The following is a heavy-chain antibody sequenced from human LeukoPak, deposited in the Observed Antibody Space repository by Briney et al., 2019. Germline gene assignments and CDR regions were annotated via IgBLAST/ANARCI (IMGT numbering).Heavy chain of an antibody. V-gene: IGHV3-23*01. J-gene: IGHJ4*02. D-gene: IGHD1-26*01. CDR2: IFGSGGSP. CDR3: AKGVGPTRYYFDY. Sequence: GGSLRLSCEASGFTFGSHAMYWVRQAPGKGLEWVAGIFGSGGSPHYADPVKGRFTISRDNSRNTVYLQMNSLRAEDTAVYYCAKGVGPTRYYFDYWGQGTLVTVSS. CDR1: GFTFGSHA.